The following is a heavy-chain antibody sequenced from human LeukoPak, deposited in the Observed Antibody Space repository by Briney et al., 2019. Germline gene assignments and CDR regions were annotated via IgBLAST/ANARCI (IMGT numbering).Heavy chain of an antibody. V-gene: IGHV4-38-2*02. CDR3: ARYDFWSGSAMRGWFDP. CDR2: IYHSGTT. J-gene: IGHJ5*02. Sequence: SETLSLTCTVSGYSISSGYYWGWIRPPPGKGLEWIGSIYHSGTTYYNPSLKSRVTISVDTSKNQFSLKLSSVTAADTAVYYCARYDFWSGSAMRGWFDPWGQGTLVTVSS. D-gene: IGHD3-3*01. CDR1: GYSISSGYY.